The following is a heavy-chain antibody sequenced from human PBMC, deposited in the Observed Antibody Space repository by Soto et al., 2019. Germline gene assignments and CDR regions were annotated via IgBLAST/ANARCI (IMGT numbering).Heavy chain of an antibody. CDR3: ARGSTGYSRSWYTY. CDR1: GGSISSYY. CDR2: IYNSGST. V-gene: IGHV4-59*08. Sequence: SETLSLTCTVSGGSISSYYWSWIRQPPGKGLEWIGYIYNSGSTNYNPSLKSRVTISVDTSKNQFSLKLSSVTAADTAVYYCARGSTGYSRSWYTYWGQGTLVTVSS. J-gene: IGHJ4*02. D-gene: IGHD6-13*01.